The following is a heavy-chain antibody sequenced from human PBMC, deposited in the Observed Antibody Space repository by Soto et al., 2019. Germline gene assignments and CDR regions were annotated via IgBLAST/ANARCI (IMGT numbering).Heavy chain of an antibody. D-gene: IGHD3-10*01. CDR3: AREQGRGGMDV. J-gene: IGHJ6*02. CDR2: INPNSGGT. V-gene: IGHV1-2*04. Sequence: ASVKVSGKASGYTFTGYYMHWVRQAPGQGLEWMGWINPNSGGTNYAQKFQGWVTMTRDTSIGTAYMELSRLRSDDTAVYYCAREQGRGGMDVWGQGTTVTVSS. CDR1: GYTFTGYY.